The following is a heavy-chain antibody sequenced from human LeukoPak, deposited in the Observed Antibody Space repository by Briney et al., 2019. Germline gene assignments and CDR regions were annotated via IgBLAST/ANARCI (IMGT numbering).Heavy chain of an antibody. J-gene: IGHJ5*02. CDR2: IRTTSAYI. CDR1: GFTFSRYS. CDR3: ARVFRLVAAGGNDWFDP. D-gene: IGHD2-15*01. V-gene: IGHV3-21*01. Sequence: GGSLRLSCAASGFTFSRYSMNWVRPAAGKGLEWVSYIRTTSAYIYYADSVKGRFTISRDNAKNSLYLQMNTLRVEDTAVYFCARVFRLVAAGGNDWFDPWGQGTLVTVSS.